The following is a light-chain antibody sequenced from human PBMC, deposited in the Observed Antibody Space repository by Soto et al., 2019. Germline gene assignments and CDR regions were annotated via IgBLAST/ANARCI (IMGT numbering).Light chain of an antibody. CDR1: QSVSSY. V-gene: IGKV3-11*01. Sequence: EIRVTQSPGTLSLSTGERATLSCRASQSVSSYLAWYQQKPGQAPRLLIYDASNRATGIPARFSGSGSGTAFTLTISSLEPEDFAVYYCQQRSNWLPLTFGGGTKVDTK. CDR2: DAS. CDR3: QQRSNWLPLT. J-gene: IGKJ4*01.